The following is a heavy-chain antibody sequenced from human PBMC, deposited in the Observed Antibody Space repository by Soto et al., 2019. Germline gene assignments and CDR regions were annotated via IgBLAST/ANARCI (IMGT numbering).Heavy chain of an antibody. CDR3: SRCGGDCQYYYYYYMDV. V-gene: IGHV1-46*01. CDR1: GYTFTSYY. J-gene: IGHJ6*03. CDR2: INPSGCDT. Sequence: ASVKVSCKPSGYTFTSYYIHWVRQTPGQGLEWMGTINPSGCDTTYAQKFQGRVTITADESTSTAYMELSSLRSDDTAVYYCSRCGGDCQYYYYYYMDVWGKGTTVTVSS. D-gene: IGHD2-21*01.